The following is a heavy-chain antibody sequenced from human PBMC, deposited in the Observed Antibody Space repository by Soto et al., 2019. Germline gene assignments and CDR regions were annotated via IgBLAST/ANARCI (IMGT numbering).Heavy chain of an antibody. CDR3: AKDEKHGAAHWGGGYLYRMDV. V-gene: IGHV3-23*01. CDR2: ISASGGTT. Sequence: PGGSLRLSCAASGLTFNSYAMSWVRQAPGKGLEWVSGISASGGTTYFADSVKGRFTISRDNSKNTLYLQMNSLRAGDTAVYYCAKDEKHGAAHWGGGYLYRMDVWGPGTTVTVSS. CDR1: GLTFNSYA. D-gene: IGHD7-27*01. J-gene: IGHJ6*02.